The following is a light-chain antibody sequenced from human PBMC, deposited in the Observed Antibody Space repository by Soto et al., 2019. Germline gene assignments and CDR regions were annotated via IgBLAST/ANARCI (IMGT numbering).Light chain of an antibody. CDR2: WAS. CDR1: QSVLYSSNNKNY. J-gene: IGKJ1*01. CDR3: QHYYSTPPA. Sequence: DIVMTQSPDSLAVSLGERATINCKSSQSVLYSSNNKNYLAWYQQKPGQSPKLLIYWASTRESGVPDRISGSASGTDFTLTISSLQAEDVAIYYCQHYYSTPPAFGQGTKVDIK. V-gene: IGKV4-1*01.